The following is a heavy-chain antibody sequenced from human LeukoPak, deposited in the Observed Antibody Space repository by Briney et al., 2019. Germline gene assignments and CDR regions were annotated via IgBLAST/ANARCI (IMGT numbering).Heavy chain of an antibody. CDR1: GGSISSGGYY. D-gene: IGHD3-10*01. Sequence: SQTLSLTCTVSGGSISSGGYYWGWLRQHPGTGLEWLGYIYYSGSTYYNPSLKSRVTISVDTSKNQFSLKLSSVTAADTAVYYCASARMIHHRYGSGSYGNWGQGTLVTVSS. CDR2: IYYSGST. V-gene: IGHV4-31*03. CDR3: ASARMIHHRYGSGSYGN. J-gene: IGHJ4*02.